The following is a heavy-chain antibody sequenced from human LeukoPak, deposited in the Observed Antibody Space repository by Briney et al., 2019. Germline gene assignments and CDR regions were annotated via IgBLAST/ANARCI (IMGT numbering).Heavy chain of an antibody. CDR1: GYTFTSYG. Sequence: ASVKVSCKASGYTFTSYGISWVGQAPGQGLEWMGWISTYNGDTNYAQKLQGRVTMTTDTSTNTAYMELRSLRSDDTAVYSCPREGLGELTLDYWGQGTLVTVSS. CDR3: PREGLGELTLDY. CDR2: ISTYNGDT. J-gene: IGHJ4*02. V-gene: IGHV1-18*01. D-gene: IGHD3-16*01.